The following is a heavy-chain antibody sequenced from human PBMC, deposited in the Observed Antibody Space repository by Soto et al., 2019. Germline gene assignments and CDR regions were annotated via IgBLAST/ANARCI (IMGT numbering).Heavy chain of an antibody. V-gene: IGHV3-23*01. CDR1: GFSFSSYA. CDR2: ISGSGGST. CDR3: AKDAASYATGVDY. Sequence: EVQLLESGGGLVQPGGSLRLSCAASGFSFSSYAMSWVRQAPGKGLEWVSVISGSGGSTYYTDSVKGRFTISRDNSKNMLYLQMTGLRAEDTAIYYCAKDAASYATGVDYWGQGTLVTVSS. D-gene: IGHD1-26*01. J-gene: IGHJ4*02.